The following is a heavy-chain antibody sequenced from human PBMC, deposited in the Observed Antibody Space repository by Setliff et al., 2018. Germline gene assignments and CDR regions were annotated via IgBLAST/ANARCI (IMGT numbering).Heavy chain of an antibody. CDR3: ARESRFGYSGYDCAFDY. V-gene: IGHV4-39*02. Sequence: SETLSLTCTVSGGSISDNNYYWGWIRQSPGKELEWIGGISHSANKYYNPSFWTGVTISVDMPKNQFFLNLDSVTAAATALYYCARESRFGYSGYDCAFDYWGQGMLVTVSS. D-gene: IGHD5-12*01. J-gene: IGHJ4*02. CDR2: ISHSANK. CDR1: GGSISDNNYY.